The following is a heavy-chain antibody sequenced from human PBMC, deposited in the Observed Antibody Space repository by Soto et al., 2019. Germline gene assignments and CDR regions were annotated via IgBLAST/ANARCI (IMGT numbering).Heavy chain of an antibody. Sequence: TLSDPWFISGGAITSGGYFRSWVRQRPGKGLEWIGYVYFNENTYYNPSLRSRVNISVGTSKSQFSLRLSSVTAADASVYYCARQITMPRGIDSWG. D-gene: IGHD2-2*01. V-gene: IGHV4-31*02. CDR3: ARQITMPRGIDS. CDR1: GGAITSGGYF. J-gene: IGHJ5*01. CDR2: VYFNENT.